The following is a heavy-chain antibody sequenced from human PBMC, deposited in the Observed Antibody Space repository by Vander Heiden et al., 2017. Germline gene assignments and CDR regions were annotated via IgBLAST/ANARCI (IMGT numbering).Heavy chain of an antibody. CDR2: IKQDGSEN. CDR3: AKDLRGRRSGWYIDY. CDR1: GFTFRGYW. V-gene: IGHV3-7*01. J-gene: IGHJ4*02. D-gene: IGHD6-19*01. Sequence: EVQLVGSGGGLVQPGGSLRLPCAASGFTFRGYWMSWVRQAPGKGLEWVANIKQDGSENSYVDSLKGRFTISRDNAKNSLYMQMNRLRAEDTAVYYCAKDLRGRRSGWYIDYWGQGTLVTVSS.